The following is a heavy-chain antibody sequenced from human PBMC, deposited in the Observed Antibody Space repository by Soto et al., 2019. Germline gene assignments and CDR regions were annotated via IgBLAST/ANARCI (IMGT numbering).Heavy chain of an antibody. J-gene: IGHJ4*01. V-gene: IGHV3-74*01. Sequence: EVQLVESGGGSVQPGGSLRLSCAASGFTFSSYWMLWVRQAPGEGLVWVARISSDGSTTNYADSVKGRLTISRDNAKNTLYLQMDSLRVEYTAIYYFSRHPIPTTESCCFDHWGHGTLGAVSS. D-gene: IGHD4-17*01. CDR2: ISSDGSTT. CDR3: SRHPIPTTESCCFDH. CDR1: GFTFSSYW.